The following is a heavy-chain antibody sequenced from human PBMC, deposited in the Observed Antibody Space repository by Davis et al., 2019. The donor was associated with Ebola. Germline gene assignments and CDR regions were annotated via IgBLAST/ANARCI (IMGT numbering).Heavy chain of an antibody. J-gene: IGHJ5*02. V-gene: IGHV3-23*01. CDR1: EFAFSQNV. CDR2: INGAAWST. Sequence: PGGSLRLSCATSEFAFSQNVMNWFRQAPGRGPEWVANINGAAWSTSYADSVKGRFTISRDNSKNMLYLQMDSLRIEDTAQYFCAGDPNWESGSWGQGTPVSVSS. D-gene: IGHD1-1*01. CDR3: AGDPNWESGS.